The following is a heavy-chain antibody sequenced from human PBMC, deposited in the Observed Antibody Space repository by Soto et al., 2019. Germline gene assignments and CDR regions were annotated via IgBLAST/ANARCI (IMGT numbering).Heavy chain of an antibody. CDR2: IRSKAYGGTT. J-gene: IGHJ4*02. Sequence: PGGSLRLSCTASGFTFGDYAMSWVRQAPGKGLEWVGFIRSKAYGGTTEYAASVKGRFTISRDDSKSIAYLQMNSLKTGDTAVYYCTRSVDTAMVMDYWGQGTLVTVSS. CDR3: TRSVDTAMVMDY. CDR1: GFTFGDYA. D-gene: IGHD5-18*01. V-gene: IGHV3-49*04.